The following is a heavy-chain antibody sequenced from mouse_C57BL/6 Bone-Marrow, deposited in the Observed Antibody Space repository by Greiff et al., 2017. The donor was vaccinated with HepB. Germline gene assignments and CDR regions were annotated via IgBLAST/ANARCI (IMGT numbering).Heavy chain of an antibody. D-gene: IGHD1-1*01. J-gene: IGHJ1*03. CDR2: INPYNGGT. CDR1: GYTFTDYY. CDR3: ATATVVYWDFDV. Sequence: EVQLQESGPVLVKPGASVKMSCKASGYTFTDYYMNWVKQSHGKRLEWIGVINPYNGGTSYNQKFKGKATLTVDKSSSTAYMELNSLTSEDSAVYYCATATVVYWDFDVWGTGTTVTVSS. V-gene: IGHV1-19*01.